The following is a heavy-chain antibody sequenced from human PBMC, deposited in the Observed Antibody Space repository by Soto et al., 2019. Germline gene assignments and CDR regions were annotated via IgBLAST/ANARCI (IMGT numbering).Heavy chain of an antibody. V-gene: IGHV4-31*03. J-gene: IGHJ4*02. D-gene: IGHD5-18*01. Sequence: QVQLQESGPGLVKPSQTLSLTCTVSGGSISSGGYYWSWLRQHPGKGLEGIGNSYYSGSTYYNQSLKSRVTISVDTSKNQFSLKLSSVTAADTAVYYCARAQSMDTAMVMAPYCFDYWGQGTLVTVSS. CDR3: ARAQSMDTAMVMAPYCFDY. CDR2: SYYSGST. CDR1: GGSISSGGYY.